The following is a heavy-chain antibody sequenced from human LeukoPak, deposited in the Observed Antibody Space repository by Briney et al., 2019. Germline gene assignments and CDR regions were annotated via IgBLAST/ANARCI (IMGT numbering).Heavy chain of an antibody. D-gene: IGHD3-10*01. CDR3: AILTRVRGVISIPHDAKQYNWFDP. CDR1: GFTFSSYG. CDR2: IRYDGSNK. J-gene: IGHJ5*02. Sequence: GGSLRLSCAASGFTFSSYGMHWVRQAPGKGLEWVAFIRYDGSNKYYADSVKGRFTISRDNSKKTLYLQMNSLRAEDTAVYYCAILTRVRGVISIPHDAKQYNWFDPWGQGTLVTVSS. V-gene: IGHV3-30*02.